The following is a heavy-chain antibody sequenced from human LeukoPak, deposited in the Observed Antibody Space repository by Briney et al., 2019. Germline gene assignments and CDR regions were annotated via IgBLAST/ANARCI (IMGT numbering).Heavy chain of an antibody. Sequence: GGSLGLSCAVSGFIVSSNYMSWVRQAPGKGLEWVSVIYSTGSTHYSDSVKGRFTISRDSSKNTVYLQMNSLRVEDTAVYYCAREREDWGLAFDRWGQGTLVTVSS. CDR3: AREREDWGLAFDR. D-gene: IGHD3/OR15-3a*01. CDR2: IYSTGST. J-gene: IGHJ5*02. CDR1: GFIVSSNY. V-gene: IGHV3-53*01.